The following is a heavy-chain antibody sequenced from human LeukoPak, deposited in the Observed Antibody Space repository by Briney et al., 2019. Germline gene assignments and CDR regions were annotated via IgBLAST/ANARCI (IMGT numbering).Heavy chain of an antibody. D-gene: IGHD5-12*01. J-gene: IGHJ4*02. V-gene: IGHV4-30-4*01. Sequence: SQTLSLTCTVSGGSISSGDYYWSWIRQPPGKGLEWIGYIYYSGSTNYNPSLKSRVTISVDTSKNQFSLKLSSVTAADTAVYYCARGRDGYNLPLDYWGQGTLVTVSS. CDR2: IYYSGST. CDR3: ARGRDGYNLPLDY. CDR1: GGSISSGDYY.